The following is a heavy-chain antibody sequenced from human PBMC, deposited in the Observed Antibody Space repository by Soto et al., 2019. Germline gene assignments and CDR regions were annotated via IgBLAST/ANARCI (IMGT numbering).Heavy chain of an antibody. J-gene: IGHJ5*02. Sequence: QITLKESGPTVVKPTQTLTLTCTFSGFSFSTSGVGVGWIRQPPGKALEWLALIYWNDDKRYSPSLTIRLTNTKDNSKDQVVHTMTNMDPVDPATYYRVSGSFPNWFDPWGQGILVTVSS. V-gene: IGHV2-5*01. CDR3: VSGSFPNWFDP. D-gene: IGHD3-10*01. CDR1: GFSFSTSGVG. CDR2: IYWNDDK.